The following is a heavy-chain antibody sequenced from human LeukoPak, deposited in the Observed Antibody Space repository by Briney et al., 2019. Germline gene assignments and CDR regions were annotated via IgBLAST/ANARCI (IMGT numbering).Heavy chain of an antibody. CDR1: GFTFSSYG. V-gene: IGHV3-30*03. D-gene: IGHD5-24*01. CDR3: ATETATISDYYMDV. Sequence: GGSLRLSCAASGFTFSSYGMHWVRQAPGKGLEWVAVISYDGTNKYYVDSVKGRFTISRDNSKNSLYLQMNSLRAEDTALHYCATETATISDYYMDVWGKGTTVTVSS. J-gene: IGHJ6*03. CDR2: ISYDGTNK.